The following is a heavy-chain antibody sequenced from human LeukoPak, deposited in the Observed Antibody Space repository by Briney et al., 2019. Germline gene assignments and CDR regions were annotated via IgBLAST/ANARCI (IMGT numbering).Heavy chain of an antibody. CDR2: IIPIFGTV. Sequence: SVKVSCKASGGTFSSYAISWVRQAPGQGLEWMGGIIPIFGTVNYAQKFQGRVTITADESTSTAYMELSSLRSEDTAVYYCARGGYCSGGSCYHYWGQGTLVTVSS. J-gene: IGHJ4*02. V-gene: IGHV1-69*13. CDR3: ARGGYCSGGSCYHY. CDR1: GGTFSSYA. D-gene: IGHD2-15*01.